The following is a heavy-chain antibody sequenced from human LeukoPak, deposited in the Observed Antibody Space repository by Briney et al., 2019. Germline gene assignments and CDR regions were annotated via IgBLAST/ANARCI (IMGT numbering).Heavy chain of an antibody. CDR1: GFTFSNYG. CDR2: ISYDGSNK. CDR3: AKGGVVHAFDI. Sequence: PGGSLRLSCAASGFTFSNYGMHWVRQAPGKGLEWVSFISYDGSNKYYADSVKGRFTISRDNSKNTLYLQMNSLRAEDTAVYYCAKGGVVHAFDIWGQGTMVTVSS. V-gene: IGHV3-30*18. J-gene: IGHJ3*02. D-gene: IGHD2-15*01.